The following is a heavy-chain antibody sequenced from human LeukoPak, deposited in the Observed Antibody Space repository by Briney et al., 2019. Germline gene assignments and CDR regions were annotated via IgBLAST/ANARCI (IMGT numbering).Heavy chain of an antibody. CDR1: GFSRSPSGMR. J-gene: IGHJ4*02. V-gene: IGHV2-70*04. CDR2: IDWGDDK. Sequence: SGPALVKPTQTLTLTCTFSGFSRSPSGMRVSWIRQPPGKALEWLGSIDWGDDKFYSTSLKTRLTISKDTSKNQVVFTMTNMDPVDTATYYCARPHGSSGWYYLDYWGQGTLVTVSS. D-gene: IGHD6-19*01. CDR3: ARPHGSSGWYYLDY.